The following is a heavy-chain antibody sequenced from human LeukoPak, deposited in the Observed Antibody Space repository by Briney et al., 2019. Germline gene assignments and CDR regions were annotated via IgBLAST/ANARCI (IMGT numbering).Heavy chain of an antibody. D-gene: IGHD2-15*01. CDR1: GYTLTELS. V-gene: IGHV1-24*01. CDR3: ATLKEFHCSGGSCYARNWFDP. Sequence: ASVKVSCKVSGYTLTELSMHWVRQAPGKGLEWMGGFDPEDGETIYAQKFQGRVTMTEDTSTDTAYMELSSLRSEDTAVYYCATLKEFHCSGGSCYARNWFDPWGQGTLVTVSS. CDR2: FDPEDGET. J-gene: IGHJ5*02.